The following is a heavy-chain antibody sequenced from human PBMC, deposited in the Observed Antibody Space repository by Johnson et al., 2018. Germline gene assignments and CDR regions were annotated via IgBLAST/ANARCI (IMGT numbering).Heavy chain of an antibody. CDR3: ATGEAGGCRYGSYYFDY. J-gene: IGHJ4*02. CDR1: GFTFSINA. D-gene: IGHD5-18*01. V-gene: IGHV3-23*04. CDR2: IVASDGSS. Sequence: VQLVQSGGGLVQPGGSLRLSCAASGFTFSINAMSWVRQAPGKGLEWVSAIVASDGSSYYADSVRGRFTLSGDNSKNTRFLQMNSLTAEDTAIYYCATGEAGGCRYGSYYFDYWGQGTQVTVSS.